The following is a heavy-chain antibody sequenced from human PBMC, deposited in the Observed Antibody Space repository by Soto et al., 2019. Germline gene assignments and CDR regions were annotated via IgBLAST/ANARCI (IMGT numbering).Heavy chain of an antibody. Sequence: QVQLVQSGAEVKKPGSSVKVSCKASGGTFSSYAISWVRQAPGQGLEWMGGIIPIFGTANYAQKFQGRVTITADESTSTAYMELSSLRSEDTAVYYCARRTSVGAILLGAFDIWGQGTMVTVSS. CDR2: IIPIFGTA. V-gene: IGHV1-69*12. CDR1: GGTFSSYA. D-gene: IGHD1-26*01. CDR3: ARRTSVGAILLGAFDI. J-gene: IGHJ3*02.